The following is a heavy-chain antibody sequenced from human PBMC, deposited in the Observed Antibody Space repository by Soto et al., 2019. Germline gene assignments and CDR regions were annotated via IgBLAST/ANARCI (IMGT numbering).Heavy chain of an antibody. J-gene: IGHJ5*02. CDR1: GVTFSSYA. V-gene: IGHV1-69*13. D-gene: IGHD1-26*01. CDR3: ARAVDIVGATFAWFDP. Sequence: ASVKVSCKASGVTFSSYAISWVRQAPGQGLEWMGGIIPIFGTANYAQKFQGRVTITADESTSTAYMELSSLRSEDTAVYYCARAVDIVGATFAWFDPWGQGTLVTVSS. CDR2: IIPIFGTA.